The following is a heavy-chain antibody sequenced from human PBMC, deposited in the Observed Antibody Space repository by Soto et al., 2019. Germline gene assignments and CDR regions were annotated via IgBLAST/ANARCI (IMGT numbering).Heavy chain of an antibody. V-gene: IGHV1-69*01. CDR1: GGTFGSYA. Sequence: QVQLVQSGAEVKKPGSSVKVSCKASGGTFGSYAISWVRQAPGQGLEWMGGIIPIPGTANYAQKFQGRVTIAADESTSTAYMELSSLRSEDTAVYYCARSQGSSTSLEIYYYYYYGMDGWAQGTTVTVSS. J-gene: IGHJ6*02. D-gene: IGHD2-2*01. CDR3: ARSQGSSTSLEIYYYYYYGMDG. CDR2: IIPIPGTA.